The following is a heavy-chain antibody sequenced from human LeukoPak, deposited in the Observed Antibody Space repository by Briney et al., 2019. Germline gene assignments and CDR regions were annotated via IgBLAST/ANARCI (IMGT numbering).Heavy chain of an antibody. CDR1: GGTFSSYA. J-gene: IGHJ3*02. CDR3: ARARDRWSRYAFDI. Sequence: ASVKVSCKASGGTFSSYAISRVRQAPGQGLEWMGGIIPIFGTADYAQKFQGRVTITADESTSTAYMELSSLRSDDTAVYYCARARDRWSRYAFDIWGQGTMVTVSS. D-gene: IGHD4-23*01. V-gene: IGHV1-69*01. CDR2: IIPIFGTA.